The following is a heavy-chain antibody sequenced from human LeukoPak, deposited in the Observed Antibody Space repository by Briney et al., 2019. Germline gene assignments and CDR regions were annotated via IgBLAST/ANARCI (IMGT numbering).Heavy chain of an antibody. CDR2: IYYSGST. J-gene: IGHJ4*02. D-gene: IGHD3-22*01. Sequence: SETLSLTCTVSGGSISSYYWSWLRQPPGKGLEWIGYIYYSGSTNYNPSLKSRVTISVDTSKNQFSLKLSSVTAADTAVYSCARGYYDSSGYLFDYWGQGTLVTVSS. CDR1: GGSISSYY. CDR3: ARGYYDSSGYLFDY. V-gene: IGHV4-59*01.